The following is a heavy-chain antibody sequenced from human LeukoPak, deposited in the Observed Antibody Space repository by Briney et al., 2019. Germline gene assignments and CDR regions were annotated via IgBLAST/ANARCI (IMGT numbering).Heavy chain of an antibody. V-gene: IGHV4-59*10. D-gene: IGHD4-17*01. CDR3: ARFQDDYGDYVLAGFDY. CDR1: GGSFSGYY. CDR2: IYTSGST. Sequence: SETLSLTCAVYGGSFSGYYWSWIRQPAGKGLEWIGRIYTSGSTNYNPSLKSRVTMSVDTSKNQFSLKLSSVTAADTAVYYCARFQDDYGDYVLAGFDYWGQGTLVTVSS. J-gene: IGHJ4*02.